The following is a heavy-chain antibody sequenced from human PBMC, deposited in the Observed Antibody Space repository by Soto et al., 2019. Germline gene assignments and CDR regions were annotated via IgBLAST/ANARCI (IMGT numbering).Heavy chain of an antibody. Sequence: SETLSLTCAVSGGSLSSGGYSWSWIRQPPGKGLEWIGYIYHSGSTNYNPSLKSRVTISVDTSKNQFSLKLGSVTAADTAVYYCAREAGRSWYSWFDPWGQGTLVTVSS. CDR2: IYHSGST. V-gene: IGHV4-61*08. CDR3: AREAGRSWYSWFDP. J-gene: IGHJ5*02. D-gene: IGHD6-13*01. CDR1: GGSLSSGGYS.